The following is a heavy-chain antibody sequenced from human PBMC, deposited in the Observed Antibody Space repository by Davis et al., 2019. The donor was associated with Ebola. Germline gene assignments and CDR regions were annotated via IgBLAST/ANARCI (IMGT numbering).Heavy chain of an antibody. CDR3: ANLGALDV. CDR2: ISGSGTST. V-gene: IGHV3-23*01. J-gene: IGHJ6*02. Sequence: PGGSLRLSCAASAFTFNNYAMNWIRQAPGKGLEWVSGISGSGTSTTYSESVRGRFTISRDNSNNTVYLQMKSLRAEDTGVYYCANLGALDVWGQGTTVTVAS. CDR1: AFTFNNYA.